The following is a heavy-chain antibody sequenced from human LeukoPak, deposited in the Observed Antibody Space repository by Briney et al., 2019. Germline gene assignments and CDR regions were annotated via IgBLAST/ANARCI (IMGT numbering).Heavy chain of an antibody. D-gene: IGHD5-24*01. V-gene: IGHV4-61*02. CDR2: IYTSGST. CDR3: ARGGRDGYNHEDY. CDR1: GGSISSGSYY. Sequence: SETLSLTCTVSGGSISSGSYYWSWIRQPAGKGLEWIGRIYTSGSTNYNPSLKSRVTISVDTSKNQFSLKLSSVTAADTAVYYCARGGRDGYNHEDYWGQGTLVTISS. J-gene: IGHJ4*02.